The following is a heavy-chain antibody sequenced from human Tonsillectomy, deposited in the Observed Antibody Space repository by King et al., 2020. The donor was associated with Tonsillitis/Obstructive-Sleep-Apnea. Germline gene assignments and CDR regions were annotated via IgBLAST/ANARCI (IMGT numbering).Heavy chain of an antibody. CDR2: ISYDGSNK. J-gene: IGHJ6*03. CDR1: GFTFSSYT. D-gene: IGHD1-26*01. CDR3: ARGEWELLPPSYYYYYMDV. Sequence: VQLVESGGGVVQPGRSLRLSCAASGFTFSSYTMHWVRQAPGKGLEWVAVISYDGSNKYYGDSVKGRFTISRDNSKNTLYLQMNSLRAEDTAVYYCARGEWELLPPSYYYYYMDVWGKGTTVTVSS. V-gene: IGHV3-30*04.